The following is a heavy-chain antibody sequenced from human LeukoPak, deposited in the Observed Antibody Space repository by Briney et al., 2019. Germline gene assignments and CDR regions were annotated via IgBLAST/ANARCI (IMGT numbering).Heavy chain of an antibody. CDR1: GGSISSSSYY. J-gene: IGHJ5*02. Sequence: SETLSLTCTVSGGSISSSSYYWGWIRQPPGKGLEWIGSIYYSGSTYYNPSLKSRVTISVDTSKNQLSLKLSSVTAADTAVYYCARDGYNPPFDPWGQGTLVTVSS. D-gene: IGHD5-24*01. CDR3: ARDGYNPPFDP. V-gene: IGHV4-39*07. CDR2: IYYSGST.